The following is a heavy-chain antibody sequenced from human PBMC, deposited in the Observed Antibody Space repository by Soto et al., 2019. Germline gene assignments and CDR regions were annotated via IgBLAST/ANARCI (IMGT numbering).Heavy chain of an antibody. J-gene: IGHJ4*01. D-gene: IGHD6-13*01. CDR2: ISHGGNT. Sequence: QVQLQESGPGLVKPSGTLSLTCSVSGGSISSESFYWSWVRQHPGKGLEWIGEISHGGNTNYNPCLKSRATISLDKSNNQFSLSLSFVTAADTALYYCAPKTVAVAGLDWGHGTPVTVSS. V-gene: IGHV4-4*02. CDR3: APKTVAVAGLD. CDR1: GGSISSESFY.